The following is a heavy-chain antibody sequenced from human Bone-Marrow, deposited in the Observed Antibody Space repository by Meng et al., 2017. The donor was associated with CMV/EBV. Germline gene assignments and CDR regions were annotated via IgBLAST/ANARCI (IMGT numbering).Heavy chain of an antibody. CDR3: VSNFFY. Sequence: GSLRLSCAVSGGSITDTWWSWVRQPPGKGLEWIAEIHHSGSINYNPSLKSRVTISVDKFTNQVSLKLSSVTAADTALYYCVSNFFYWGQGTPVTVSS. CDR2: IHHSGSI. V-gene: IGHV4-4*02. J-gene: IGHJ4*02. D-gene: IGHD1-1*01. CDR1: GGSITDTW.